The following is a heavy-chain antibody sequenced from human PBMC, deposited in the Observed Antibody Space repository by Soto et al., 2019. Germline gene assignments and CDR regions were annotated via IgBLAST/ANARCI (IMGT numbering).Heavy chain of an antibody. D-gene: IGHD6-13*01. CDR2: IYHSGST. Sequence: QVQLQESGPGLVKPSGTLSLTCAVSGGSISSSNWWSWVRQPPGKGLEWIGEIYHSGSTNYNPSPKRRVPISVDQCQNQFSLKLSSVTAADTAVYYCARVSAAGTYFDYWGQGTLVTVSS. CDR1: GGSISSSNW. V-gene: IGHV4-4*02. J-gene: IGHJ4*02. CDR3: ARVSAAGTYFDY.